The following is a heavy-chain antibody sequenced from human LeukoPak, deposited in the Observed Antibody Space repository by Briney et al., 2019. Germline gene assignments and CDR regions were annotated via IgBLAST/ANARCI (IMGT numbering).Heavy chain of an antibody. CDR1: GFTFSSYW. V-gene: IGHV3-74*01. Sequence: GGSLRLSCAASGFTFSSYWMHWVRQAPGKGLVWVSRINSDGSSTSYADSVKGRFTITRDNSKNMLYLQMNSLGDDDTALYYCAKERIAARPRYFDYWGQGTLVTVSS. CDR3: AKERIAARPRYFDY. J-gene: IGHJ4*02. CDR2: INSDGSST. D-gene: IGHD6-6*01.